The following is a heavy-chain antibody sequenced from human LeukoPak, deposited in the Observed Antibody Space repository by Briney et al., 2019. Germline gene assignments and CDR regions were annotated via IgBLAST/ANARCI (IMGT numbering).Heavy chain of an antibody. Sequence: SETLSLTCAVYGGSFSGYYWSWIRQPPGKGLEWIGEINHSGSTNYNPSLKSRVTISVDTSKNQFSLKLSSVTAADTAVYYCARDQGGMGYYYDSSGSPIDYWGQGTLVTVSS. J-gene: IGHJ4*02. CDR2: INHSGST. D-gene: IGHD3-22*01. CDR1: GGSFSGYY. V-gene: IGHV4-34*01. CDR3: ARDQGGMGYYYDSSGSPIDY.